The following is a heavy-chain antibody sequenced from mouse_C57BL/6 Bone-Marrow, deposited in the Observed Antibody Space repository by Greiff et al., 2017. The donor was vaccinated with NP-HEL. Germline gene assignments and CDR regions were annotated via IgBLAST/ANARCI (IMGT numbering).Heavy chain of an antibody. CDR2: INPNYGTT. CDR1: GYSFTDYN. Sequence: VQLKQSGPELVKPGASVKISCKASGYSFTDYNMNWVKQSNGKSLEWIGVINPNYGTTSYNQKFKGKATLTVDQSSSTAYMQLNSLTSEDSAVYYCERGYKYGSSLYYFDYWGQGTTLTVSS. J-gene: IGHJ2*01. D-gene: IGHD1-1*01. V-gene: IGHV1-39*01. CDR3: ERGYKYGSSLYYFDY.